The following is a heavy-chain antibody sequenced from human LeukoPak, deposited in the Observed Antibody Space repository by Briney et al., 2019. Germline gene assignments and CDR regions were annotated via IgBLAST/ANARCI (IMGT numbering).Heavy chain of an antibody. Sequence: PGGSLRLSCAASGFTFSSYWIHWVRQAPGKGLEWVSLIYSDGRTYYADSVKGRFTISRDNAKNSLYLQMNSLRAEDTAVYYCAELGITMIGGVWGKGTTVTISS. CDR1: GFTFSSYW. V-gene: IGHV3-74*01. D-gene: IGHD3-10*02. CDR2: IYSDGRT. CDR3: AELGITMIGGV. J-gene: IGHJ6*04.